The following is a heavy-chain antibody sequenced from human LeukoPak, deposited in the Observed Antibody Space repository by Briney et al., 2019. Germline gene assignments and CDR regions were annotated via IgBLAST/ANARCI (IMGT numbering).Heavy chain of an antibody. J-gene: IGHJ5*02. CDR3: ASVVVGATNWFDP. D-gene: IGHD1-26*01. Sequence: SETLSLTCAVYGGSFSGYYWSWIRQPPGKGLEWIGEINHSGSTNYNPSLKSRVTISVDTSKNQFSLKLSSVTAADAAVYYCASVVVGATNWFDPWGQGTLVTVSS. V-gene: IGHV4-34*01. CDR1: GGSFSGYY. CDR2: INHSGST.